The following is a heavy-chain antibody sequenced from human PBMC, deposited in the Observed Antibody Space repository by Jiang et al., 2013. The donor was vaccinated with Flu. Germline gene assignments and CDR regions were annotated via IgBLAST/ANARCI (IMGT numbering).Heavy chain of an antibody. CDR3: ARQMVVAGTLPS. Sequence: GYAQKFQGRVTMTRNTSISTAYMELSSLRSEDTAVYYCARQMVVAGTLPSWGQGTLVTVSS. J-gene: IGHJ4*02. D-gene: IGHD2-15*01. V-gene: IGHV1-8*01.